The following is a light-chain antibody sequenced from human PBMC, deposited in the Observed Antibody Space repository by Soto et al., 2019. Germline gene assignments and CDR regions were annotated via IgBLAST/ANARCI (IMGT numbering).Light chain of an antibody. CDR1: QSISSY. V-gene: IGKV1-39*01. CDR2: AAS. CDR3: QQSYSTPPLT. Sequence: DIQMTQSPSSLSASVGDRVTITCRASQSISSYLNWYQQKPGKAPKLLIYAASSLQSGVPSRFSGSGSGTDFPLTISSLKPEDFATYYCQQSYSTPPLTFGGGTKVEIK. J-gene: IGKJ4*01.